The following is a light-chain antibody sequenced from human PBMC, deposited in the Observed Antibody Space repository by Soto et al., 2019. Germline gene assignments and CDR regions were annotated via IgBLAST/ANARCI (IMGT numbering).Light chain of an antibody. CDR2: DVN. Sequence: QSALTQPASVSGSPGQSITISCTGTSSDICAYNFVSWYQQHPGKAPKLMLYDVNIRPSGVSNRFSGSKSGNTASLPISGLQAEDEADYYCTSWTTSTTMIFGGETKVTV. CDR1: SSDICAYNF. J-gene: IGLJ2*01. V-gene: IGLV2-14*03. CDR3: TSWTTSTTMI.